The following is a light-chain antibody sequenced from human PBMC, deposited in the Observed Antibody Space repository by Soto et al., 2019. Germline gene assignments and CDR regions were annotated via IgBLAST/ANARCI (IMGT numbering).Light chain of an antibody. CDR1: QTISSW. J-gene: IGKJ1*01. Sequence: DIQTSQSPSTWSDSVGESVISTCRASQTISSWLAWYQQKPGKAPKLLIYKASTLKSGVPSRFSGSGSGTEFTLTISSLQPDDFATYYCQHYNSYSEAFGQGTEVDI. CDR2: KAS. CDR3: QHYNSYSEA. V-gene: IGKV1-5*03.